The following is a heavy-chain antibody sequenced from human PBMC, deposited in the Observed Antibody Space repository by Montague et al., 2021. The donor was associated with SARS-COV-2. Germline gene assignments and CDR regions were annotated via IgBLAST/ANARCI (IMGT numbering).Heavy chain of an antibody. CDR1: GFTFRSYG. D-gene: IGHD3-22*01. J-gene: IGHJ4*02. Sequence: SLRLSCAASGFTFRSYGMSWVRQAPGKGLEWVSGITGSGGSTYYADSLKGRFTISRDNSKNTLYLQMNSLRAADTAVYYCAKGYYYDTSGYLHPFDYWGQGTLVTVSS. V-gene: IGHV3-23*01. CDR2: ITGSGGST. CDR3: AKGYYYDTSGYLHPFDY.